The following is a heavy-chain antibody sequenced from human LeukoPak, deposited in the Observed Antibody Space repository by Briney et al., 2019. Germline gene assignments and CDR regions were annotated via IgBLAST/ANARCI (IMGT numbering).Heavy chain of an antibody. CDR3: ARSSCGGDCYDFDH. D-gene: IGHD2-21*02. CDR2: ISRTTDYI. Sequence: PGGSLRLSCRASGFTFSSYSMNWVRQAPGKGLEWVSSISRTTDYIYHADSVKGRFTISRDNANNSLYLQMTSLRAEDTALYYCARSSCGGDCYDFDHWGQGTLVTASS. J-gene: IGHJ4*02. V-gene: IGHV3-21*01. CDR1: GFTFSSYS.